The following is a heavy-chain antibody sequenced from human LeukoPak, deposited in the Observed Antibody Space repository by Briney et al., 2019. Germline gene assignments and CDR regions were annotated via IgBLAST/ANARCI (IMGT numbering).Heavy chain of an antibody. CDR2: INHSGST. V-gene: IGHV4-34*01. CDR1: GGSFSGYY. J-gene: IGHJ4*02. Sequence: PSETLPLTCAVYGGSFSGYYWSWIRQPPGKGLEWIGEINHSGSTNYNPSLKSRVTISVDTSKNQFSLKLSSVTAADTAVYYCASYPYYYDSSGYQPWGQGTLVTVSS. D-gene: IGHD3-22*01. CDR3: ASYPYYYDSSGYQP.